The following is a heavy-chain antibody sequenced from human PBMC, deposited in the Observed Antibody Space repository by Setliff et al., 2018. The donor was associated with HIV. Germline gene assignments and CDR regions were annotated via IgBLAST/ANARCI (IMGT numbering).Heavy chain of an antibody. Sequence: GGSLRLSCAASGFTFSSYGMHWVRQAPGKGLEWVAFIGGHGSIIHYADSVKGRFTISRDNAKNSVYLQMHSLRVEDTAVYYCAKDRYYDSSGSPFDYWGQGTLVTVSS. CDR3: AKDRYYDSSGSPFDY. V-gene: IGHV3-30*02. J-gene: IGHJ4*02. CDR1: GFTFSSYG. D-gene: IGHD3-22*01. CDR2: IGGHGSII.